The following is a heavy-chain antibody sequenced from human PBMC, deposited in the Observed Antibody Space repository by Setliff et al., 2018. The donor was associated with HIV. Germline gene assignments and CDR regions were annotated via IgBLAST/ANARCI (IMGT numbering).Heavy chain of an antibody. D-gene: IGHD2-21*02. CDR3: ARVFPLVTADDNRFDP. CDR2: INYSGST. J-gene: IGHJ5*02. Sequence: SETLSLTCTVSGGSISSGGSYWSWIRQHPGKGLEWIGYINYSGSTYYNPSLKSRVTFSVDTSKNQFSLKLSSVTAADTAVYYCARVFPLVTADDNRFDPWGQGILVTVSS. CDR1: GGSISSGGSY. V-gene: IGHV4-31*03.